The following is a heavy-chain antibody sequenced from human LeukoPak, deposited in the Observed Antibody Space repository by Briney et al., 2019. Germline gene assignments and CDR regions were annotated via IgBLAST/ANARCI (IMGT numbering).Heavy chain of an antibody. V-gene: IGHV4-34*01. J-gene: IGHJ4*02. CDR3: ARRFGVNYFDY. Sequence: SETLSLTCAVYGGSFSGYYWSWIRQPPGKGLEWIGEINHSGSTNYNPSLKSRVTISVDTSKNQFSLKLSSVTAADTAVYYCARRFGVNYFDYWGQGTLVTVSS. D-gene: IGHD3-10*01. CDR2: INHSGST. CDR1: GGSFSGYY.